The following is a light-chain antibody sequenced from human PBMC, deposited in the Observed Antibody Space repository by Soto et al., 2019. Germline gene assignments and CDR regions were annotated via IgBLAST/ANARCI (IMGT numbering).Light chain of an antibody. J-gene: IGKJ5*01. CDR1: QSISSW. CDR3: QQYNNWPIT. Sequence: IQMTQSPATLSASVGDRVTITCRASQSISSWLAWYQQKPGKAPKLLIYDASSLESGVPSRFRGSGAGTEFTLTISSLQSEDFEVYFCQQYNNWPITFGQGTRLEIK. V-gene: IGKV1-5*01. CDR2: DAS.